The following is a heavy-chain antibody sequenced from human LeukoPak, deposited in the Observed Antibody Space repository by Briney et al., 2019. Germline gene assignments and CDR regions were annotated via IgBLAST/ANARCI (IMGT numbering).Heavy chain of an antibody. CDR3: ARPKPYSSSWYASVGFDP. CDR1: GGSFSGYY. D-gene: IGHD6-13*01. V-gene: IGHV4-34*01. Sequence: SETLPLTCAVYGGSFSGYYWSWIRQPPGKGLEWIGEINHSGSTNYNPSLKSRVTISVDTSKNQFSLKLSSVTAADTAVYYCARPKPYSSSWYASVGFDPWGQGTLVTVSS. CDR2: INHSGST. J-gene: IGHJ5*02.